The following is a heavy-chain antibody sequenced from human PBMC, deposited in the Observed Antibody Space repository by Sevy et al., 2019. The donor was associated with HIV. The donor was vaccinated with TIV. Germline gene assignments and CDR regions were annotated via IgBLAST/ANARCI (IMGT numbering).Heavy chain of an antibody. V-gene: IGHV3-23*01. J-gene: IGHJ4*02. CDR2: LSFGWGEI. CDR1: GFTFSKYS. Sequence: GGSLRLSCAASGFTFSKYSMSWVRQPPGKGLEWVSTLSFGWGEINYADSVKGRLTISRVNSKSSVYLQMNNLRPEDTAVYYCAREGCTKPHDYWGQGTLVTVSS. CDR3: AREGCTKPHDY. D-gene: IGHD2-8*01.